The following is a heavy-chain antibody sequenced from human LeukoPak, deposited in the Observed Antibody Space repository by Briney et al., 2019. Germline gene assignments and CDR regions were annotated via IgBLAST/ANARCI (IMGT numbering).Heavy chain of an antibody. CDR1: GFTFSSYS. CDR2: ISSSSSYI. Sequence: GGSLRLSCAASGFTFSSYSMNWVRQAPGKGLEWVSSISSSSSYIYYADSVKGRFTISRDNAKNSLYLQMNSLRAEDTAVYYCARDDFRYGSGSYNLVDYWGQGTLVTVSS. CDR3: ARDDFRYGSGSYNLVDY. D-gene: IGHD3-10*01. V-gene: IGHV3-21*01. J-gene: IGHJ4*02.